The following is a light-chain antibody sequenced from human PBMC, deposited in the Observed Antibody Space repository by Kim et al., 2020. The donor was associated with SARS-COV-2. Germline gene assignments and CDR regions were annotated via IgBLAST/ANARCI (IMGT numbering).Light chain of an antibody. J-gene: IGLJ2*01. CDR2: DVT. Sequence: GQPITISFTGTSSDVGSHDYVSWYQQHPGNAPRLIIYDVTSRPSGISNRFSGSKSGNTASLTISGLQAEDEAHYYCSSYTSTSTVVFGGGTQLTVL. V-gene: IGLV2-14*03. CDR3: SSYTSTSTVV. CDR1: SSDVGSHDY.